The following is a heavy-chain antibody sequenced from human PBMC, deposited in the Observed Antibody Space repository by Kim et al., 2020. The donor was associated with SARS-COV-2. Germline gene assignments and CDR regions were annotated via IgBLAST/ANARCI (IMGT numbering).Heavy chain of an antibody. Sequence: SETLSLICNVSGGSISNYYWSWIRQPAGRGLEWIGRIHSSGSTNYNPPLKSRLTMSIDTSRNQFSLELSSVTAADTAMYYCAREGSDWRAFDYWGQGTLVTVSS. D-gene: IGHD6-19*01. CDR3: AREGSDWRAFDY. CDR2: IHSSGST. CDR1: GGSISNYY. V-gene: IGHV4-4*07. J-gene: IGHJ4*02.